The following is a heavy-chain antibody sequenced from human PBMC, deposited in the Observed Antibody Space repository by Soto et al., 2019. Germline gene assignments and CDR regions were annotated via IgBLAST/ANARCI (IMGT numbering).Heavy chain of an antibody. CDR2: INHSGST. CDR3: ARGGFMVRGVIPHHAQYFQH. CDR1: GGSFSGYF. J-gene: IGHJ1*01. D-gene: IGHD3-10*01. V-gene: IGHV4-34*01. Sequence: PSETLPLTCAVYGGSFSGYFWSWIRQPPGKGLEWIGEINHSGSTNYNPSLKSRGTISVDTSKNQFSLKLSSVSAADTAVYYCARGGFMVRGVIPHHAQYFQHWGQGTLVTVSS.